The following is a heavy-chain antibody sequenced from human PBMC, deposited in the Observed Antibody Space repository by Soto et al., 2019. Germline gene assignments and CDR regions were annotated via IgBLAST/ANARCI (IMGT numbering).Heavy chain of an antibody. CDR3: ARDRGYYGSGSDSFDY. Sequence: GGSLRLSCAASGFTVSSNYMSWVRQAPGKGLEWVSVIYSGGSTYYADSVKGRFTISRDNSKNTLYLQMNSLRAEDTAVYYCARDRGYYGSGSDSFDYWGQGTLVTVSS. CDR1: GFTVSSNY. CDR2: IYSGGST. J-gene: IGHJ4*02. D-gene: IGHD3-10*01. V-gene: IGHV3-66*01.